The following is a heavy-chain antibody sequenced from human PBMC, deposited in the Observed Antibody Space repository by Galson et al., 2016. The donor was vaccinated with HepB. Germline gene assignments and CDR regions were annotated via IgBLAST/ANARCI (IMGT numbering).Heavy chain of an antibody. D-gene: IGHD5-18*01. CDR3: VRQPTYGYPFDY. V-gene: IGHV3-64D*08. CDR2: IRYHGETT. CDR1: GFIFSKYT. J-gene: IGHJ4*02. Sequence: SLRLSCAAPGFIFSKYTMHWVRQAPGKGLQYVSSIRYHGETTHYADSVKGRFTISRDNSKNILYLQMSSLRVEDTSVYYCVRQPTYGYPFDYWGQGTLVTVSS.